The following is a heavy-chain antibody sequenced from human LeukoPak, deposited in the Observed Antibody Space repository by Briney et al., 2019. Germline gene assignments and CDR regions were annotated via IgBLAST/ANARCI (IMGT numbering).Heavy chain of an antibody. V-gene: IGHV4-4*07. J-gene: IGHJ4*02. CDR3: ARDRYYYDSSARYFDY. CDR1: GGSISTYY. D-gene: IGHD3-22*01. Sequence: SETLSLTCTASGGSISTYYWSWIRQPAGKGLEWIGRIYSSGSTNYNPSLKSRVTMSVDTSKTQFSLKLSSVTAADTAVYYCARDRYYYDSSARYFDYWGQGTLVTVSS. CDR2: IYSSGST.